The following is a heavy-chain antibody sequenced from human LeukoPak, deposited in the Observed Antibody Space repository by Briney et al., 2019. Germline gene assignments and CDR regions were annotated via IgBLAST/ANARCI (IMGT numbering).Heavy chain of an antibody. CDR1: GYSFTSYW. Sequence: PGESLKISCQGFGYSFTSYWIGWVRQMPGKGMEWMGVIYPGDSRIRYNPSFQGHVTISVDKSISTAYLQWVSLKASDTTMYYCACRDLSSTWSFPWGQGTLVTVSS. V-gene: IGHV5-51*01. CDR2: IYPGDSRI. CDR3: ACRDLSSTWSFP. D-gene: IGHD6-13*01. J-gene: IGHJ5*02.